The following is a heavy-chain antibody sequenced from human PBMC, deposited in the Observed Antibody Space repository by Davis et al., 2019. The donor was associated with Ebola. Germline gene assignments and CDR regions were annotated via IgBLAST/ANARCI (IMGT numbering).Heavy chain of an antibody. CDR3: ASGSNYQYYYYGMDV. V-gene: IGHV3-48*02. CDR2: ISSSSTTK. Sequence: GESLKISCAASGFTFSSYSMNWVRQAPGRGLEWVSYISSSSTTKYYADSVKGRFTISRDNAKNSLYLQMNSLRDEDTAVYYCASGSNYQYYYYGMDVWGQGTTVTVSS. D-gene: IGHD4-11*01. CDR1: GFTFSSYS. J-gene: IGHJ6*02.